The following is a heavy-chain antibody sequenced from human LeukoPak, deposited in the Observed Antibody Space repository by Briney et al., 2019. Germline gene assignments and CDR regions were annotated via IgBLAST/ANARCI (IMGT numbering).Heavy chain of an antibody. CDR2: ISSSSSDI. J-gene: IGHJ4*02. V-gene: IGHV3-21*01. CDR3: ARDRVVGPQYYFDY. D-gene: IGHD1-26*01. Sequence: PGGSLRLSCAASGFTFSSYSMNWVRQAPGEGLEWVSSISSSSSDIYYADSVKGRFTISRDNAKNSLYLQMNSLRAEDTAGYYCARDRVVGPQYYFDYWGQGTLVTVSS. CDR1: GFTFSSYS.